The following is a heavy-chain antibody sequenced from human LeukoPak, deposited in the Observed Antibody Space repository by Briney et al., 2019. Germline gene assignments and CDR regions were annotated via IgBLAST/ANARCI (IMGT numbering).Heavy chain of an antibody. CDR2: INHSGST. CDR3: ARHVSSGSYYYYYYMDV. J-gene: IGHJ6*03. D-gene: IGHD6-19*01. CDR1: GGSFSGYY. V-gene: IGHV4-34*01. Sequence: PSETLSLTCAVYGGSFSGYYWSWIRQPSGKGLEWIGEINHSGSTNYNPSLKSRVTISVDTSKNQFSLKLSSVTAADTAVYYCARHVSSGSYYYYYYMDVWGKGTTVTISS.